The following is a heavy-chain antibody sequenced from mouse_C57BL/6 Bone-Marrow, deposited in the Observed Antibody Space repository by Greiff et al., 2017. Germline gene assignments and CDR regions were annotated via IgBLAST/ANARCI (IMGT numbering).Heavy chain of an antibody. CDR1: GYTFTSYW. D-gene: IGHD3-2*02. V-gene: IGHV1-64*01. Sequence: VQLQQPGAELVKPGASVKLSCKASGYTFTSYWMHWVKQRPGQGLEWIGMIHPNSGSTNYNEKFKSKATLTVDKSSSTAYMQLSSLTSEDSAVYYCARRGRQLRPHYFDYWGQGTTLTVSS. CDR2: IHPNSGST. CDR3: ARRGRQLRPHYFDY. J-gene: IGHJ2*01.